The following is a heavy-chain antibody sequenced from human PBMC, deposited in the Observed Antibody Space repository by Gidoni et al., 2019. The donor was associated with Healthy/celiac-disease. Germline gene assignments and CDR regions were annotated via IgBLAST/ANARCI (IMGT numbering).Heavy chain of an antibody. V-gene: IGHV3-9*01. Sequence: EVQLVESGGGLVQPGRSLRLSCAASGFTFDDYSMLWVRQAPGKGLEGVSGISWNSGSIGYADAVKGRFTISRDNAKNSLYLQMNSLRAEDTALYYCAKDIVYRLFGSTSRFDYWGQGTLVTVSS. CDR3: AKDIVYRLFGSTSRFDY. D-gene: IGHD6-6*01. CDR1: GFTFDDYS. CDR2: ISWNSGSI. J-gene: IGHJ4*02.